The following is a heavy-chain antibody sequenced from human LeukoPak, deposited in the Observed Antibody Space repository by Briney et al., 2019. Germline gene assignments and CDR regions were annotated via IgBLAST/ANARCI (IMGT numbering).Heavy chain of an antibody. V-gene: IGHV3-48*01. Sequence: GGSLRLSCAASGFTFSSYSMNWVRQAPGKGLEWVSYISSSSSTMYYADSVKGRFTISRDNAKNPLYLQMNSLRAEDTAVYYCARDFESCSRTSCYTPYYYYGMDVWGQGTTVTVSS. CDR2: ISSSSSTM. J-gene: IGHJ6*02. D-gene: IGHD2-2*02. CDR3: ARDFESCSRTSCYTPYYYYGMDV. CDR1: GFTFSSYS.